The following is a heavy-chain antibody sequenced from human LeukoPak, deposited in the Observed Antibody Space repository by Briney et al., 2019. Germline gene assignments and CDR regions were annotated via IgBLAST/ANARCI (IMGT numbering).Heavy chain of an antibody. J-gene: IGHJ3*02. CDR2: IYTSGST. Sequence: PSETLSLTCTVSGGSISSYYWSWIRQPAGKGLEWIGRIYTSGSTNYNPSLKSRVTMSVDTSKNQFSLKLSSVTAADTAVYYCARSRGGSVVGQHAFDIWGQGTMVTVSS. CDR1: GGSISSYY. D-gene: IGHD4-23*01. V-gene: IGHV4-4*07. CDR3: ARSRGGSVVGQHAFDI.